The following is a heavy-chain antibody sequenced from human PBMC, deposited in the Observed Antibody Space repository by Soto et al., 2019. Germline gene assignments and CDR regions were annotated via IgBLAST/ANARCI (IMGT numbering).Heavy chain of an antibody. J-gene: IGHJ4*02. D-gene: IGHD2-2*01. CDR2: IYYSGST. V-gene: IGHV4-28*01. CDR3: AIPAPPGFIDY. Sequence: SETLSLTCAVSGYTISSSNWWGWIRQPPGKGLEWIGYIYYSGSTYYNPSLKSRVTMSVDTSTNQFSLKLSSVTAVDTAVYYCAIPAPPGFIDYWGQGTLVSVFS. CDR1: GYTISSSNW.